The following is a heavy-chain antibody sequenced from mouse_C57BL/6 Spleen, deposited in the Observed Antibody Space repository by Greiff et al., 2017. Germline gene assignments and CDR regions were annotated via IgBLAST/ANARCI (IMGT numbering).Heavy chain of an antibody. D-gene: IGHD2-3*01. V-gene: IGHV1-78*01. J-gene: IGHJ3*01. Sequence: QVQLQQSDAELVKPGASVKISCKVSGYTFTDHTIHWMKQRPEQGLEWIGYIYPRAGSTKYNEKFKGKATLTADKSSSTAYMQLNSLTSVDSAVFVCSRNDVYLLFAYWGQGTLVTVSA. CDR1: GYTFTDHT. CDR3: SRNDVYLLFAY. CDR2: IYPRAGST.